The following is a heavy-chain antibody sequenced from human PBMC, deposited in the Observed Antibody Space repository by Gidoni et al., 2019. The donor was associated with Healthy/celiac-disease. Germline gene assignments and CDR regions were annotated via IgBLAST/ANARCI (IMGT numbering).Heavy chain of an antibody. V-gene: IGHV1-46*01. D-gene: IGHD6-6*01. CDR3: ARIAESIAAPDDAFDI. J-gene: IGHJ3*02. CDR2: INPSGGST. CDR1: GYTFPSYY. Sequence: QLQLVQSGAEVKEPAASVTVSCKASGYTFPSYYMHWVRQAPGQGLEWMGIINPSGGSTSYAQKFQGRVTMTRDTSTSTVYMELSSLRSEDTAVYYCARIAESIAAPDDAFDIWGQGTMVTVSS.